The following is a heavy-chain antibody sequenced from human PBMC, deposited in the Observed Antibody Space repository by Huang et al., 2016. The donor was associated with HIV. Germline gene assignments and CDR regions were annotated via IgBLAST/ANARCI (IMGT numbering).Heavy chain of an antibody. Sequence: QLQLQESGPGLVKPSETLSLTCTVSGGSISSSSYYWGWIRQPPGKGLGWVGSIYYSGEAYYNPSLKSRVTVSVDTAKNQFSLRLSSVTASDTAVYYCARQDIYCSDGSCSGFDYWGQGSLVTVSS. CDR1: GGSISSSSYY. D-gene: IGHD2-15*01. V-gene: IGHV4-39*01. CDR3: ARQDIYCSDGSCSGFDY. CDR2: IYYSGEA. J-gene: IGHJ4*02.